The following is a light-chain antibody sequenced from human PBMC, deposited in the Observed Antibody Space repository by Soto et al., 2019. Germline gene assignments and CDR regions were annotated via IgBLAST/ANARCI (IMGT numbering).Light chain of an antibody. Sequence: EMTQSPSSLSASVGDRVTITCRASQSISINLNWYQFKPGKAPKLLIYAATNFQSGVPSTFSGSGSGTDFALTIYSLQAEDAGTYYCQQSYGPPCSFGRGTKLEIK. CDR1: QSISIN. CDR3: QQSYGPPCS. J-gene: IGKJ2*02. CDR2: AAT. V-gene: IGKV1-39*01.